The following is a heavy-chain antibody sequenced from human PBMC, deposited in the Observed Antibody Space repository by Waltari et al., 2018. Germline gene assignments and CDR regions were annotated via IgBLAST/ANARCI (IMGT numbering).Heavy chain of an antibody. CDR1: GGSISSSSYY. J-gene: IGHJ6*02. Sequence: QLQLQESGPGLVKPSETLSLTCTVSGGSISSSSYYWGWIRQPPGKGLEWIGSIYYSGRTYYNPSLKSRVTISVDTSKNQFSLKLSSVTAADTAVYYCARDFIGAAANERGYYYGMDVWGQGTTVTVSS. CDR2: IYYSGRT. CDR3: ARDFIGAAANERGYYYGMDV. D-gene: IGHD6-13*01. V-gene: IGHV4-39*07.